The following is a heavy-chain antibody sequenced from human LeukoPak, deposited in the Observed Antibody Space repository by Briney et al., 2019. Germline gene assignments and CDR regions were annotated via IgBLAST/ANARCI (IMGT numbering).Heavy chain of an antibody. CDR3: AKDAITGNYIYDPFDI. CDR2: ISASGDFT. J-gene: IGHJ3*02. Sequence: PGGSLRLSCEASGFTLSGYSMNWVRRAPGKGLEMVSVISASGDFTYYADSVKGRFTISRDNSKNTVFLQVNSLRADDTAVYYCAKDAITGNYIYDPFDIWGQGTMVTVSS. V-gene: IGHV3-23*01. CDR1: GFTLSGYS. D-gene: IGHD1-14*01.